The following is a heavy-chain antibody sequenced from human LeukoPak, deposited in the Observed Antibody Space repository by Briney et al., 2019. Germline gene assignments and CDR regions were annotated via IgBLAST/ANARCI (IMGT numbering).Heavy chain of an antibody. J-gene: IGHJ4*02. CDR3: ARDVRYSSSWYDSDY. D-gene: IGHD6-13*01. CDR1: GGTFSSYA. V-gene: IGHV1-69*05. CDR2: IIPIFGTA. Sequence: SVKVSCKASGGTFSSYAISWVRQAPGQGLEWMGRIIPIFGTANYAQKFQGRVTITTDESTSTAYMELSSLRSEDTAVYYCARDVRYSSSWYDSDYWGQGTLVTVSS.